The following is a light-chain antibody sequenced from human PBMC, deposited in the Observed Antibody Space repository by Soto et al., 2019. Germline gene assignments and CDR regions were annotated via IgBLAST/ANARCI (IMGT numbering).Light chain of an antibody. V-gene: IGLV1-40*01. CDR2: GNT. J-gene: IGLJ2*01. CDR1: SSNIGAGYD. Sequence: QAVVTQPPSVSGAPGQRVTISCTGSSSNIGAGYDVHWYQQLPQTAPKLLIYGNTNRPSGVPDRFSASKSGTSASLAISGLQAEDEADYYCQSYDISLSASKVFGGGTKLTVL. CDR3: QSYDISLSASKV.